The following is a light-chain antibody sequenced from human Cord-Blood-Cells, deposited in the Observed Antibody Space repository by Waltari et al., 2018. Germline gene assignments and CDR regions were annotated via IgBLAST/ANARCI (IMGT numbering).Light chain of an antibody. CDR1: QSVSSSY. J-gene: IGKJ3*01. CDR3: QQYGSSPFT. V-gene: IGKV3-20*01. Sequence: EIVLTQSPGTLSLSPGERATLSCRASQSVSSSYLAWYQQKTGQAHRLLIYGASSRATGIPDRFSGSGSGTDFTLTISRLEPEDFAVYYCQQYGSSPFTFGPGTKVDIK. CDR2: GAS.